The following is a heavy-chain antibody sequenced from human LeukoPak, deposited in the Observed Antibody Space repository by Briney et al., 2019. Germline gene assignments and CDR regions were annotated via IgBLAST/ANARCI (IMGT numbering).Heavy chain of an antibody. D-gene: IGHD3-10*01. Sequence: GGSLRLSCSASGFTFSSDAMHWVRQAPGKGLECVSAISSNGGSTYYADSVKGRFTISRDNSKNTLYLQMSSLRAEDTAVYYCVKDGITMVRVRGIDIWGQGTMVTVSS. V-gene: IGHV3-64D*06. CDR2: ISSNGGST. CDR3: VKDGITMVRVRGIDI. CDR1: GFTFSSDA. J-gene: IGHJ3*02.